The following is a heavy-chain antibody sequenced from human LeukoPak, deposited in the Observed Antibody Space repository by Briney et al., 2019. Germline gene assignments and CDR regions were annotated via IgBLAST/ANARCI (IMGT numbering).Heavy chain of an antibody. D-gene: IGHD3-3*01. Sequence: SETLSLTCNVPSDKISSYYWNWIRQPAGKGLEWVGRIFTTGTTNYSPSLMSRVTISIDRSKNQFYLNLSSVTAADTAVYYCARGVTLFGGHYMDVWGKGTTVTVSS. CDR2: IFTTGTT. CDR3: ARGVTLFGGHYMDV. CDR1: SDKISSYY. J-gene: IGHJ6*03. V-gene: IGHV4-4*07.